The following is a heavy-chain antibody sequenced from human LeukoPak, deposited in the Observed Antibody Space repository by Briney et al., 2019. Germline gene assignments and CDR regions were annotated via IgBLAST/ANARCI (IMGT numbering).Heavy chain of an antibody. V-gene: IGHV4-39*02. CDR3: ATNGWYCLDH. J-gene: IGHJ1*01. Sequence: SETLSLTCTVSGGSISSSSYYWGWIRQPPGKGLEWIGSIYYSGSTYYNPSLKSRVTISVDKSNNHFSLRLTSVTAADTAVYYCATNGWYCLDHWGQGALVTVSS. CDR1: GGSISSSSYY. D-gene: IGHD6-19*01. CDR2: IYYSGST.